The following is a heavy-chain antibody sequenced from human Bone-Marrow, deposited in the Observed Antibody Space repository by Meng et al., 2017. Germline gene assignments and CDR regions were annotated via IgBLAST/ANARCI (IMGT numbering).Heavy chain of an antibody. CDR1: GGSVSSGSYY. D-gene: IGHD1-26*01. CDR2: IYYSGST. V-gene: IGHV4-61*01. CDR3: ARGRRIVGATFRLFDY. Sequence: GEPEEAGPGLVRPSGTLSPPCHVSGGSVSSGSYYWSWIRQPPGKGLEWIGYIYYSGSTNYNPSLKSRVTISADTPERQFSLKLSSVTAADTAVYYCARGRRIVGATFRLFDYWGQGTLVTVSS. J-gene: IGHJ4*02.